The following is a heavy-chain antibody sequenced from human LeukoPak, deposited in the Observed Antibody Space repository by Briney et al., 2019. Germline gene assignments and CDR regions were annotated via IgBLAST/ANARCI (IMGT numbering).Heavy chain of an antibody. CDR3: AREGLGGDAFDI. Sequence: PGGSLRLSCAASGFTFSSYWMHWVRQAPGKGLVWVSRINSDGSSTSYADSVKGRFTISRDNAKNTLYLQMNSLRAEDTAGYYCAREGLGGDAFDIWGQGTMVTVSS. V-gene: IGHV3-74*01. D-gene: IGHD3/OR15-3a*01. J-gene: IGHJ3*02. CDR2: INSDGSST. CDR1: GFTFSSYW.